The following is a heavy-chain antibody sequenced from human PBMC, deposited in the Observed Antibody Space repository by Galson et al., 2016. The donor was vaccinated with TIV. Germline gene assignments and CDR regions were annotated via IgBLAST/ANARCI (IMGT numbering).Heavy chain of an antibody. J-gene: IGHJ6*02. CDR3: ARAASMANHYYYGMDL. CDR1: GGTFSNFA. D-gene: IGHD2/OR15-2a*01. Sequence: SVKVSCKASGGTFSNFAISWVRQAPGQGLEWIGGIIPMSGASKYAQRFQGRVTMTPDESTRTADMELSSLRSDDTAVYYCARAASMANHYYYGMDLWDQGTTVIVSS. CDR2: IIPMSGAS. V-gene: IGHV1-69*13.